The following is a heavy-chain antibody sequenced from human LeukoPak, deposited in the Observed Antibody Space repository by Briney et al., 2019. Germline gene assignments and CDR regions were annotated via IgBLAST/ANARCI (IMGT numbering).Heavy chain of an antibody. D-gene: IGHD2-15*01. V-gene: IGHV3-66*01. CDR3: ARAASGGSCYATGGCFWFDP. CDR1: GFTVSNNY. J-gene: IGHJ5*02. Sequence: GGSLRLSCAASGFTVSNNYMRWVRQAPGKGLEWVSLIYSGGATFYADAVKGRFTISRDGSKNTLYLQMNSLRAEDTAVYYCARAASGGSCYATGGCFWFDPWGQGTLVTVSS. CDR2: IYSGGAT.